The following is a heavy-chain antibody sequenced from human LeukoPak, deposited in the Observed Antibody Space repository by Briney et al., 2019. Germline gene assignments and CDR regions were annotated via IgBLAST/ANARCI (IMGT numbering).Heavy chain of an antibody. D-gene: IGHD5-18*01. V-gene: IGHV3-NL1*01. CDR3: ARDQQSGVDTAMATYPYDAFDI. Sequence: GGSLRLSCAASGFTFSSYGMHWVRQAPGKGLEWVSVIYSGGSTYYADSVKGRFTISRDNSKNTLYLQMNSLRAEDTAVYYCARDQQSGVDTAMATYPYDAFDIWGQGTMVTVSS. CDR1: GFTFSSYG. CDR2: IYSGGST. J-gene: IGHJ3*02.